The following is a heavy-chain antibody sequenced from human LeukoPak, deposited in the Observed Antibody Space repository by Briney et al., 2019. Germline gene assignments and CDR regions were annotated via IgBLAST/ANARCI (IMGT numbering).Heavy chain of an antibody. CDR3: AKQPYNYYYLDV. V-gene: IGHV3-23*01. J-gene: IGHJ6*03. Sequence: GGSLRLSCAISGLTFHDYAMTWVRQAPGKGVEWVSTIVGDSSKTYYADSVKGRFTISRDNSNYTLFLHMNNLRAEDTAIYYCAKQPYNYYYLDVWGKGTTVTVSS. D-gene: IGHD2-21*01. CDR1: GLTFHDYA. CDR2: IVGDSSKT.